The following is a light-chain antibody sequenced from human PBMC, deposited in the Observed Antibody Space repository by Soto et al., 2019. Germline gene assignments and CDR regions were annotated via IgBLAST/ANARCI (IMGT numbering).Light chain of an antibody. CDR3: QQYGSSRSIT. CDR2: GAS. CDR1: QSVSSSY. V-gene: IGKV3-20*01. Sequence: IVLTQSPVALSLSPGERATLSCRASQSVSSSYLAWYQQKPGQAPRLLIYGASSRATGIPDRFSGSGSGTDFTLTISRLEPEDFAVYYCQQYGSSRSITFGQGTRLEIK. J-gene: IGKJ5*01.